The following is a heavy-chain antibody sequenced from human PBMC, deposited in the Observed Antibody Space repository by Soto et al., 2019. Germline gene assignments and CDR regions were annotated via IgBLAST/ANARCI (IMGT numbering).Heavy chain of an antibody. J-gene: IGHJ3*01. CDR2: VTGAGDTT. CDR1: GFTFSGYA. V-gene: IGHV3-23*01. CDR3: ARGVSNSGAYYTGPSAYDL. Sequence: EVQLLESGGGLAQPGGSLRISCAASGFTFSGYAMSWVRQSPGKGLEWVSSVTGAGDTTFYADSVKGRFTISRDNSNNTLSLQMSGLRAEDTAIYYCARGVSNSGAYYTGPSAYDLWGQGTLVIVSS. D-gene: IGHD3-10*01.